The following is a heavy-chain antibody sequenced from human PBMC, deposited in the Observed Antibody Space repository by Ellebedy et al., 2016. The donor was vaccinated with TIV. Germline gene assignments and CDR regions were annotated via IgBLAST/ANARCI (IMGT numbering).Heavy chain of an antibody. CDR1: GGSFSGYY. V-gene: IGHV4-34*01. CDR2: INHSGST. D-gene: IGHD3-3*01. J-gene: IGHJ3*02. Sequence: MPSETLSLTCAVYGGSFSGYYWSWIRQPPGKGLEWIGEINHSGSTNYNPSLKSRVIIAVDTSKNQFSLKLSSVTAADTAVYYCARRKITVFGETDAFDIWGQGTVVTVSS. CDR3: ARRKITVFGETDAFDI.